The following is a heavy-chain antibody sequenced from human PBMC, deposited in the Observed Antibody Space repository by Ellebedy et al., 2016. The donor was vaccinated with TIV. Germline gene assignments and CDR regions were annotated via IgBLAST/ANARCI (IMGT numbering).Heavy chain of an antibody. CDR1: GFTFSHYW. V-gene: IGHV3-9*01. Sequence: GGSLRLSCAASGFTFSHYWMNWVRQAPGKGLEWVSGISWNSGSIGYADSVKGRFTISRDNAKNSLYLQMNSLRAEDTALYYCAKAEGLGSGYYDSFDIWGQGTMVTVSS. D-gene: IGHD3-22*01. J-gene: IGHJ3*02. CDR2: ISWNSGSI. CDR3: AKAEGLGSGYYDSFDI.